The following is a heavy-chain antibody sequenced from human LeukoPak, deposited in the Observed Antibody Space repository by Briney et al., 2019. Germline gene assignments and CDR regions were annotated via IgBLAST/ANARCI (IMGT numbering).Heavy chain of an antibody. CDR3: AGFYYGSGSYYNSDY. CDR2: IYHSGST. J-gene: IGHJ4*02. CDR1: GGSFSGYY. D-gene: IGHD3-10*01. V-gene: IGHV4-34*01. Sequence: SETLSLTCAVYGGSFSGYYWSWIRQPPGKGLEWIGEIYHSGSTNYNPSLKSRVTISVDKSKNQFSLKLSSVTAADTAVYYCAGFYYGSGSYYNSDYWGQGTLVTVSS.